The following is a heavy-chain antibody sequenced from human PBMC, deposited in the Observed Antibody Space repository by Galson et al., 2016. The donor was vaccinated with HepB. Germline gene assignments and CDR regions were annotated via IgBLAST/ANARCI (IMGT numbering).Heavy chain of an antibody. J-gene: IGHJ6*04. CDR1: GFAVSNNF. Sequence: SLRLSCAASGFAVSNNFVSWVRQAPGKGLEWVSAIYADGSTHYADSVQGRFTISRDNSNNTLSLQMNSLRGADTAVYYCARVAIAAVVATYCMDVWGKGTTVIVSS. D-gene: IGHD2-15*01. CDR3: ARVAIAAVVATYCMDV. V-gene: IGHV3-66*02. CDR2: IYADGST.